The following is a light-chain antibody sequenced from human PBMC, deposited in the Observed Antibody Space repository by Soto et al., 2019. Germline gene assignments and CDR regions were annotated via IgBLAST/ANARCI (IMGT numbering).Light chain of an antibody. CDR2: DVI. CDR3: SSYTSSSTLVV. CDR1: SSDVGGYNF. V-gene: IGLV2-14*01. J-gene: IGLJ2*01. Sequence: QSALTQPASVSGSPGQSITISCAGTSSDVGGYNFVSWYQQHPGKAPKLMIYDVINRPSGVSSRFSGSKSGNTASLTISGLQAEDEADYYCSSYTSSSTLVVFGGGTKLTVL.